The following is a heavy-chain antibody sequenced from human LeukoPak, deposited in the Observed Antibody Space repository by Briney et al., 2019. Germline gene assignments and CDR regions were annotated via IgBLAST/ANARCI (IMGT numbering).Heavy chain of an antibody. Sequence: ASVKVSCKASGYTFTSYAIHWVRQAPGQRLEWMGWTSAGNGNTKYSQNFQGRVTFISNTSATTAFMELSSLRSEDAAVYYCARDSGSGNNDYWGQGTLVTVSS. D-gene: IGHD1-26*01. CDR2: TSAGNGNT. CDR3: ARDSGSGNNDY. J-gene: IGHJ4*02. V-gene: IGHV1-3*01. CDR1: GYTFTSYA.